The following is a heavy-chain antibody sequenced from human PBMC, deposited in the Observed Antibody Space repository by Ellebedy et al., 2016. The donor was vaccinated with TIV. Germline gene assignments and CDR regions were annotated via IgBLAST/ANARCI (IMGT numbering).Heavy chain of an antibody. V-gene: IGHV1-8*01. Sequence: ASVKVSCXASGYTFTSYDINWVRQATGQGLEWMGWMNPNSGNTGYAQKFQGRVTMTRNTSISTAYMELSSLRSEDTAVYYCARLVYCSSTSCYPRDYWGQGTLVTVSS. CDR1: GYTFTSYD. CDR2: MNPNSGNT. CDR3: ARLVYCSSTSCYPRDY. D-gene: IGHD2-2*01. J-gene: IGHJ4*02.